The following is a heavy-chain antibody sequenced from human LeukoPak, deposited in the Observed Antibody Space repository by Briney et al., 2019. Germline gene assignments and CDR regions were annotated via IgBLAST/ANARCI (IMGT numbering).Heavy chain of an antibody. J-gene: IGHJ4*02. CDR1: GFTFSDYY. CDR3: ARTNSGYDSFDY. Sequence: SGGSLRLSYAASGFTFSDYYMSWIRQAPGKGLEWVSYISGSTGYTNYADSVKGRFTISRDNAKNSLFLHMNSLRAEDTAVYYCARTNSGYDSFDYWGQGTLVTVSS. D-gene: IGHD5-12*01. CDR2: ISGSTGYT. V-gene: IGHV3-11*03.